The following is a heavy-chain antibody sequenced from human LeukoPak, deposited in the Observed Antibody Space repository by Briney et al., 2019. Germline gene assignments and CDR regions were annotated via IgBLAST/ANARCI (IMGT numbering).Heavy chain of an antibody. CDR2: INPNSGGT. CDR1: GYTFTGYY. V-gene: IGHV1-2*06. J-gene: IGHJ4*02. D-gene: IGHD6-6*01. CDR3: ARAKGYSSSSGV. Sequence: GASMKVSCKASGYTFTGYYMHWVRQAPGQGLEWMGRINPNSGGTNYAQKFQGRVTMTRDTSTSTVYMELSSLRSEDTAVYYCARAKGYSSSSGVWGQGTLVTVSS.